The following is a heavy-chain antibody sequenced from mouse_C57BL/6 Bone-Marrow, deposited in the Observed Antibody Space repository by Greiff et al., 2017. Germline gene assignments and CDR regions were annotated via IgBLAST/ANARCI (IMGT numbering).Heavy chain of an antibody. V-gene: IGHV1-26*01. D-gene: IGHD2-1*01. Sequence: VQLQQSGPELVKPGASVKISCKASGYTFTDYYMNWVKQSHGKSLEWIGDINPNNGGTSYNQKVKGKATLTVDKSSRTAYMELRSLTSEDSAVYYCARDGNYVGWFAYWGQGTLVTVSA. CDR1: GYTFTDYY. CDR3: ARDGNYVGWFAY. J-gene: IGHJ3*01. CDR2: INPNNGGT.